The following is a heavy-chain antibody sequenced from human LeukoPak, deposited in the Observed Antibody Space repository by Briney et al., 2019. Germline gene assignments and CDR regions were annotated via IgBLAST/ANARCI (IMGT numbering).Heavy chain of an antibody. CDR1: GFTFDDYG. CDR2: INWNGGST. D-gene: IGHD3-9*01. J-gene: IGHJ5*02. Sequence: GGSLRLSCAASGFTFDDYGMSWVRQAPGKGLEWVSGINWNGGSTGYADSVKGRFTISRDNSKNTLYLQMNSLRAEDTAVYYCAKGDDILTDNWFDPWGQGTLVTVSS. CDR3: AKGDDILTDNWFDP. V-gene: IGHV3-20*04.